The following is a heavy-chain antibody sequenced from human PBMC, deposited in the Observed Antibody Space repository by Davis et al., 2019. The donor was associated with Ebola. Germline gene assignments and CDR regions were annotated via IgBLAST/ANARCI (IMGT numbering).Heavy chain of an antibody. Sequence: GESLKISCAASGFTFSGSAMHWVRQAFGKGLEWVGRIRSKANSYATAYAASVKGRFTISRDDSKNTAYLQMNSLKTEDTAVYYCTQTIAAAGNDYWGQGTLVTVSS. D-gene: IGHD6-13*01. CDR1: GFTFSGSA. CDR2: IRSKANSYAT. J-gene: IGHJ4*02. V-gene: IGHV3-73*01. CDR3: TQTIAAAGNDY.